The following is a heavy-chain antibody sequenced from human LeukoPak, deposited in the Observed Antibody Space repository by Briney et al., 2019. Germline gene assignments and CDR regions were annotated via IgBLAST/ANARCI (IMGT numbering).Heavy chain of an antibody. D-gene: IGHD3-3*01. J-gene: IGHJ4*02. CDR1: GYTFTGYY. CDR2: INPNSGGT. V-gene: IGHV1-2*06. CDR3: ATITIFGVVIHDY. Sequence: ASVKVSCKASGYTFTGYYMHWVRQAPGQGLEWMGRINPNSGGTNYAQKFQGRVTMTRDTSISTAYMELSRLRSDDTAVYYCATITIFGVVIHDYWGRGTLVTVSS.